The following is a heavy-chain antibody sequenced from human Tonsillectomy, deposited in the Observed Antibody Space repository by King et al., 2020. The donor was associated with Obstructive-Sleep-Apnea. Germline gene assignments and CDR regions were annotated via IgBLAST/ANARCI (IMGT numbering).Heavy chain of an antibody. V-gene: IGHV3-48*04. CDR1: GFTFSSYS. D-gene: IGHD3-22*01. J-gene: IGHJ4*02. CDR2: ISSSSSPI. Sequence: VQLVESGGGLVQPGGSLRLSCAASGFTFSSYSMNWVRQAPGKGLEWVSYISSSSSPIYYADSVKGRFTISRDNAKNSLYLQMNSLRAEDTAVYYCARDEASEGNYYDSSGNYGLDYWGQGTLVTVSS. CDR3: ARDEASEGNYYDSSGNYGLDY.